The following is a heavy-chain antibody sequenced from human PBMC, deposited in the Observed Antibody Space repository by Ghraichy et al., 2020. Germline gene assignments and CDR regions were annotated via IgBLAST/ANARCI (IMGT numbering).Heavy chain of an antibody. Sequence: ASVKVSCKASGYTFTGYYMHWVRQAPGQGLEWMGWMNPNSGGTNYAQKFQGRVTMTRDTSISTAYMELSRLRSDDTAVYYCARSYEMATTFDYWGQGTLVTVSS. D-gene: IGHD5-24*01. CDR2: MNPNSGGT. CDR3: ARSYEMATTFDY. J-gene: IGHJ4*02. V-gene: IGHV1-2*02. CDR1: GYTFTGYY.